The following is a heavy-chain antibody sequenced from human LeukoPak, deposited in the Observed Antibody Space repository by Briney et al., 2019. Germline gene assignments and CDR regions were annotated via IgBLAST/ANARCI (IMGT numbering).Heavy chain of an antibody. J-gene: IGHJ4*02. CDR3: AKDLVVVPAAKPNPHIDY. Sequence: GGSLRLSCAASGFTFSSYSMNWVRQAPGKGLEWVSSISSSSSYIYYADSVKGRFTISRDNSKNTLYLQMNSLRAEDTAVYYCAKDLVVVPAAKPNPHIDYWGQGTLVTVSS. V-gene: IGHV3-21*04. CDR2: ISSSSSYI. CDR1: GFTFSSYS. D-gene: IGHD2-2*02.